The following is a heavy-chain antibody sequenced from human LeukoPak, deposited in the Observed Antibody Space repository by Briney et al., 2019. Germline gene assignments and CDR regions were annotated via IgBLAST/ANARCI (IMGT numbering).Heavy chain of an antibody. CDR1: GGSISTYY. CDR2: IYYSGFT. V-gene: IGHV4-59*01. J-gene: IGHJ6*02. CDR3: ARDLAVTTSGYYYYGMDV. Sequence: SETLSLTCTVSGGSISTYYWSWIRQSPGKGLEWIGYIYYSGFTNYNPSLKSRVTMSVDTSKNQFSLNLSSVTAADTAMYYCARDLAVTTSGYYYYGMDVWGQGTTVIVSS. D-gene: IGHD6-19*01.